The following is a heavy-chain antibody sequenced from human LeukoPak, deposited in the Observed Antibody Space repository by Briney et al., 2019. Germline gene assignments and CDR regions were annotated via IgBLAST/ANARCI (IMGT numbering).Heavy chain of an antibody. CDR3: ARVQVVPAAIRYYYMDA. CDR1: GGTFSSYA. CDR2: IIPIFGTA. J-gene: IGHJ6*03. Sequence: SVKVSCKASGGTFSSYAISWVRQAPGQGLEWMGGIIPIFGTANYAQKFQGRVTITTDESTSTAYMELSSLRSEDAAVYYCARVQVVPAAIRYYYMDAWGKGTTVTVSS. V-gene: IGHV1-69*05. D-gene: IGHD2-2*02.